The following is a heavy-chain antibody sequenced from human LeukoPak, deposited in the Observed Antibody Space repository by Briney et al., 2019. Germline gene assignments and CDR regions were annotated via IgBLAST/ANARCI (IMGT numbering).Heavy chain of an antibody. Sequence: HPGGSLRLSCAASGFTLSNHWMTWVRQAPGRGPEWVANVNRDGSETYYLDSVKGRFTISKDNAKNSLYLQMNSLRAEDTALYHCARNNGMDVWGQGTTVIVSS. V-gene: IGHV3-7*03. J-gene: IGHJ6*02. CDR3: ARNNGMDV. CDR1: GFTLSNHW. CDR2: VNRDGSET.